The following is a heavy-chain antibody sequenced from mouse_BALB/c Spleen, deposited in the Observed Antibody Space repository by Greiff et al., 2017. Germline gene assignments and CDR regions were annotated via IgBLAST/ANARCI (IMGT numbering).Heavy chain of an antibody. CDR1: GFSLTGYG. J-gene: IGHJ3*01. CDR2: IWGDGST. V-gene: IGHV2-6-7*01. D-gene: IGHD3-1*01. Sequence: QVQLKESGPGLVAPSQSLSITCTVSGFSLTGYGVNWVRQPPGKGLEWLGMIWGDGSTDYNSALKSRLSISKDNSKSQVFLKMNSLQTDDTARYYCARDHSSGYRFAYWGQGTLVTVSA. CDR3: ARDHSSGYRFAY.